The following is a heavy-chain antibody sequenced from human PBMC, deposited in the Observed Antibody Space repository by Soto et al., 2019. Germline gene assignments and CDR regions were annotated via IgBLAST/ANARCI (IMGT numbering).Heavy chain of an antibody. J-gene: IGHJ5*02. CDR2: IYHSGST. V-gene: IGHV4-30-2*01. CDR1: GGSISSGGYS. Sequence: QLQLQESGSGLVKPSQTLSLTCAVSGGSISSGGYSWSWIRQPPGKGLEWIGYIYHSGSTYYNPSLXXXVTISVXXXXXXXSLXXSXVXAADTAVYYCARTPTPWGQGTLVTVSS. D-gene: IGHD1-26*01. CDR3: ARTPTP.